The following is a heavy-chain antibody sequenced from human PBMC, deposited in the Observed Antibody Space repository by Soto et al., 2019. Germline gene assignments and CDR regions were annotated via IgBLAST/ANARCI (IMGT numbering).Heavy chain of an antibody. D-gene: IGHD3-9*01. V-gene: IGHV4-61*01. J-gene: IGHJ4*02. CDR3: ARAVLYDDILTGPFAY. Sequence: PETLSLTSTVSVGSVRIGRCSWWWIRQPRGKGLEWIGYIYYSGSTNYNPSLKSRVTISVDTSKNQFSLKLSSVTAADTAVYYCARAVLYDDILTGPFAYWGQGPRATVS. CDR1: VGSVRIGRCS. CDR2: IYYSGST.